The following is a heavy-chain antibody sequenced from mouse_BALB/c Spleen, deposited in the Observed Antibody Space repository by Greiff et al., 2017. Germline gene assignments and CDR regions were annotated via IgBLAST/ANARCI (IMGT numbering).Heavy chain of an antibody. D-gene: IGHD2-4*01. Sequence: QVQLQQSGAELAKPGASVKMSCKASGYTFTSYWMHWVKQRPGQGLEWIGYINPSTGYTEYNQKFKDKATLTADKSSSTAYMQLSSLTSEDSAVYYCARDGMITTGFAYWGQGTLVTVSA. CDR2: INPSTGYT. CDR3: ARDGMITTGFAY. CDR1: GYTFTSYW. V-gene: IGHV1-7*01. J-gene: IGHJ3*01.